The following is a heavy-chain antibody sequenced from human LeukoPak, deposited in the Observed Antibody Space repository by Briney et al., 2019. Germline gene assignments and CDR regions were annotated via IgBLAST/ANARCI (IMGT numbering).Heavy chain of an antibody. D-gene: IGHD3-22*01. CDR3: VKRSDSGGYYYVL. V-gene: IGHV3-64D*06. CDR1: GFTFSSSA. Sequence: GGSLTLSCSASGFTFSSSAMHWVRQAPGKGLEYVSAISSDGGGTYYADSVKGRFTISRDNSKNTLYLQMSSLRGDDTAVYYCVKRSDSGGYYYVLWGQGTLVTVSS. CDR2: ISSDGGGT. J-gene: IGHJ4*02.